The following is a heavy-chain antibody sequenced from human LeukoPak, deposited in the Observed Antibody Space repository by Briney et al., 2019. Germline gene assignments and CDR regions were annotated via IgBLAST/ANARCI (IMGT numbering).Heavy chain of an antibody. CDR1: GYTFTEYY. CDR2: IDLNSGGA. Sequence: ASVKVSCKASGYTFTEYYMHWVRQAPGHGLEWMGWIDLNSGGANYAEKFQGRVTMTRDTSISTAYMELSRLRYDDTALYYCARAVGPRGGNWFDPWGQGTLVTVSS. CDR3: ARAVGPRGGNWFDP. D-gene: IGHD1-26*01. J-gene: IGHJ5*02. V-gene: IGHV1-2*02.